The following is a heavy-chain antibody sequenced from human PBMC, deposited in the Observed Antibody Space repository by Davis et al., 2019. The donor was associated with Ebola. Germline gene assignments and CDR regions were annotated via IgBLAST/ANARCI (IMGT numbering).Heavy chain of an antibody. D-gene: IGHD2-2*01. Sequence: PSETLSLTCTVSGGSISSYSWSWIRQPPGKGLEWIGEINHSGSTNYNPSLKSRVTISVDTSKNQFSLKLSSVTAADTAVYYCARYCSSNTCNLFDFWGQGSLVTVSS. V-gene: IGHV4-34*01. J-gene: IGHJ5*01. CDR2: INHSGST. CDR1: GGSISSYS. CDR3: ARYCSSNTCNLFDF.